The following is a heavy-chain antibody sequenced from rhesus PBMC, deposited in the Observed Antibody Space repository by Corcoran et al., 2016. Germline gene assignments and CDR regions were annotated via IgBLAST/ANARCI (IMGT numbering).Heavy chain of an antibody. CDR2: IYWNDDK. Sequence: QVTLKESGPALVKPTQTLTLTCTFSGFSLSTSGMGVGWIRQPSRTTLEWLAHIYWNDDKYYSTALKSRLTISKDTSKNQVVLTMANMDPVDTATDYWARRGASSGWYYFDYWGQGVLVTVSS. CDR3: ARRGASSGWYYFDY. V-gene: IGHV2-1*01. D-gene: IGHD6-31*01. CDR1: GFSLSTSGMG. J-gene: IGHJ4*01.